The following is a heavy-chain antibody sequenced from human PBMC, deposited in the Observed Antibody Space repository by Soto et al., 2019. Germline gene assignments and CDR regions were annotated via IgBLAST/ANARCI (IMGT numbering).Heavy chain of an antibody. V-gene: IGHV3-23*01. CDR1: GFTFSSYA. Sequence: GGSLRLSCTASGFTFSSYAMSWVRQAPGKGLEWVSVISSSGGSTYYADSVKGRFTISRDNSKNTLYLQMNSLRVEDTAVYYCARNVVRWTETSYYNWFDPWGQGTLVTVSS. CDR3: ARNVVRWTETSYYNWFDP. D-gene: IGHD3-10*01. J-gene: IGHJ5*02. CDR2: ISSSGGST.